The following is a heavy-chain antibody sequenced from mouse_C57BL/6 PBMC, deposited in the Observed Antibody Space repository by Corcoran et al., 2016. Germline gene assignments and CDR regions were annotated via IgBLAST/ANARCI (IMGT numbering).Heavy chain of an antibody. Sequence: EVQLPQSGPELVKPGASVKISCKASGYTFTDYYMNWVKQSHGKSLEWIGDINPNNGGTSYNQKFKGKATLTVDKSSSTAYMELRSLTSEDSAVYYCAPFAYWGQGTLVTVSA. CDR1: GYTFTDYY. CDR2: INPNNGGT. J-gene: IGHJ3*01. V-gene: IGHV1-26*01. CDR3: APFAY.